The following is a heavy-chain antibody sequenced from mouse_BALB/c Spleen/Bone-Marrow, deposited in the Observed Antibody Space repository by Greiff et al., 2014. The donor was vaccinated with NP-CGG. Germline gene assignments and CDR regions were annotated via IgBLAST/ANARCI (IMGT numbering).Heavy chain of an antibody. D-gene: IGHD2-3*01. Sequence: VMLVESGPGLVAPSRSLSITCTVSGFSLTGYGVHWVRQPPGKGLEWLGVIWAGGSTNYNSALMSRLSISKDNSKGQVFLKMNSLQTDDTAMYYCARVYLWYFDVWGAGTTVTVSS. V-gene: IGHV2-9*02. CDR2: IWAGGST. J-gene: IGHJ1*01. CDR3: ARVYLWYFDV. CDR1: GFSLTGYG.